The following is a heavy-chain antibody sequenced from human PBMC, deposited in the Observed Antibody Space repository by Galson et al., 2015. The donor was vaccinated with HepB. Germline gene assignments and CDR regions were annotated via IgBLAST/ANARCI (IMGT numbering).Heavy chain of an antibody. V-gene: IGHV5-51*03. CDR2: IYPGDSDT. D-gene: IGHD1-14*01. Sequence: QSGAEVKKPGESLKISSKGSNYTFSNFWIGWVRQRHGKGLDWMGIIYPGDSDTRYSPSFQGQVIISADKSISTAFLQWSSLKASDPAIYYRARRVDSATEDCFDSWSLGTLVTVSP. J-gene: IGHJ5*01. CDR3: ARRVDSATEDCFDS. CDR1: NYTFSNFW.